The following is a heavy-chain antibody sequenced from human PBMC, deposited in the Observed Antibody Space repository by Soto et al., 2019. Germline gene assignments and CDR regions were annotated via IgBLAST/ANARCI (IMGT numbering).Heavy chain of an antibody. CDR2: TYYRSKWYN. J-gene: IGHJ4*02. D-gene: IGHD6-19*01. CDR3: ARGQWPEFDF. CDR1: GDSVSSNSAA. Sequence: SQTLSLTCAISGDSVSSNSAAWNRIRQSPSRGLEWLGRTYYRSKWYNEYAVSVKSRITINPDTSKNQFSLQLNSVTPEDTAVYYCARGQWPEFDFWGQGTLVTVSS. V-gene: IGHV6-1*01.